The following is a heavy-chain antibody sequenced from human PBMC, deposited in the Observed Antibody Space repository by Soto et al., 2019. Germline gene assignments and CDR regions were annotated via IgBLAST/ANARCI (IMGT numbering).Heavy chain of an antibody. CDR3: ARHFDVDPSLDQYYFDL. J-gene: IGHJ2*01. CDR2: IYASGRT. CDR1: GVSITPYF. Sequence: QVQLQESGPGLVKPSETLSLTCTVSGVSITPYFWSWIRQPAGKAPEWVGHIYASGRTTYNPSLKSRVTMFVSQTQVSLRLTSLTAAETAVYYCARHFDVDPSLDQYYFDLWGRGALVTVSS. D-gene: IGHD3-9*01. V-gene: IGHV4-4*07.